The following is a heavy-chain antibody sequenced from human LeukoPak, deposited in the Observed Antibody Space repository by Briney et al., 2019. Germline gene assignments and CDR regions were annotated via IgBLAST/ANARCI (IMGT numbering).Heavy chain of an antibody. Sequence: GGSLRLSCAASGFTFSSYAMSWVRQAPGKGLEWVSAISGSGGSTYYADSVKGRFTISRDNSKNTLYLQMNSLRAEDTAVHYCAKDAPLVVVVPAAIPYWFDPWGQGTLVTVSS. CDR3: AKDAPLVVVVPAAIPYWFDP. D-gene: IGHD2-2*01. J-gene: IGHJ5*02. CDR1: GFTFSSYA. V-gene: IGHV3-23*01. CDR2: ISGSGGST.